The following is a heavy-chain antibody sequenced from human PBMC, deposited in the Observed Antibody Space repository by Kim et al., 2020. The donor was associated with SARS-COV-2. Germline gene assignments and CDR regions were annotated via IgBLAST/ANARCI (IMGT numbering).Heavy chain of an antibody. D-gene: IGHD3-3*01. V-gene: IGHV4-39*01. CDR3: ARLEVSMSGLVITPRVALDF. J-gene: IGHJ4*02. Sequence: SETLSLTCTVSGDSISDSNYFWAWIRQSPGKGLDWIGTVYYSGSTYYNTSLQSRVAVSIDTSKNQFFLTLRFVTAADTAVYYCARLEVSMSGLVITPRVALDFWGQGMLVTVSS. CDR2: VYYSGST. CDR1: GDSISDSNYF.